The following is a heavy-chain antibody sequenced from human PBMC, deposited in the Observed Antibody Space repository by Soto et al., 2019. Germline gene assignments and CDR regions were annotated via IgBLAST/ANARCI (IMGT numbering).Heavy chain of an antibody. CDR2: ISGSGGST. D-gene: IGHD3-10*01. V-gene: IGHV3-23*01. CDR1: GFTFSSYA. Sequence: EVQLLESGGGLVQPGGSLRLSCAASGFTFSSYAMSWVRQAPGKGLEWVSAISGSGGSTYYADSVKGRFTISRDNSKNEMSLQMNSLSAGATAVYYCAKDGRITMVRGVISTGPRRVDIWGQGTMVTVSS. J-gene: IGHJ3*02. CDR3: AKDGRITMVRGVISTGPRRVDI.